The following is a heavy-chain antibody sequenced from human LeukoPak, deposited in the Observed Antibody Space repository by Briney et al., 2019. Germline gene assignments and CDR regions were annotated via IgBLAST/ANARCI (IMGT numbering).Heavy chain of an antibody. D-gene: IGHD3-22*01. V-gene: IGHV4-61*02. CDR1: GGSISSGSYY. J-gene: IGHJ3*02. Sequence: SQTLSLTCTVSGGSISSGSYYWSWIRQPAGKGLEWIGRTYTSGSTNYNPSLKSRVTISVDTSKNQFSLKLSSVTAADTAVYYCASASSGYYYVGVGAFDIWGQGTMVTVSS. CDR2: TYTSGST. CDR3: ASASSGYYYVGVGAFDI.